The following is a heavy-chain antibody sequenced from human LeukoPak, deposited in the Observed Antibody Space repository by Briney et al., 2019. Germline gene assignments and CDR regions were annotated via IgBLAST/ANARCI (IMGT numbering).Heavy chain of an antibody. D-gene: IGHD3-3*01. Sequence: GGSLRLSCAVSGFTFSSYSMNWVRQAPGKGLEWVSFIRYDGSNKYYADSVKGRFTISRDNPKTTLYLQMNSLRAEDTAVYYCAKDGSDFLEWLSPSFYFDYWGQGTLVTVSS. CDR1: GFTFSSYS. CDR3: AKDGSDFLEWLSPSFYFDY. V-gene: IGHV3-30*02. CDR2: IRYDGSNK. J-gene: IGHJ4*02.